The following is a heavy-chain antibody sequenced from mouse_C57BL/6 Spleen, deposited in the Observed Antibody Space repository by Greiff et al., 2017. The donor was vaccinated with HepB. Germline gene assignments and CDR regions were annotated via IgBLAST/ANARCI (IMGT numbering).Heavy chain of an antibody. D-gene: IGHD3-2*02. CDR2: IDPNSGGT. CDR3: AIGDSSGPFAY. CDR1: GYTFTSYW. V-gene: IGHV1-72*01. Sequence: QVQLQQPGAELVKPGASVKLSCKASGYTFTSYWMHWVKQRPGRGLEWIGRIDPNSGGTKYNEKFKSKATLTVDKPSSTAYMQRSSLTSEDSAVYYCAIGDSSGPFAYWGQGTLVTVSA. J-gene: IGHJ3*01.